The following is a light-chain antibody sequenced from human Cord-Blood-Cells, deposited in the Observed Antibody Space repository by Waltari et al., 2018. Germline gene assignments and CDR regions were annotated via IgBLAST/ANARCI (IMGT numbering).Light chain of an antibody. CDR2: AAS. CDR1: QSISSY. V-gene: IGKV1-39*01. Sequence: DIQMTQSPSSLSASVGDRVTITCRASQSISSYLNWSQQKPWKAPKLLIDAASSLQSGVPSRFSGSGSGTDFTLTISSLQPEDFATYYCQQSYSTPRTFGPGTKVDIK. CDR3: QQSYSTPRT. J-gene: IGKJ3*01.